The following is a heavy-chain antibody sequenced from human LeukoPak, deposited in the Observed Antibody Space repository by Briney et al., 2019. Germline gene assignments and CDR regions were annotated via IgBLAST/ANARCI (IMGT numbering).Heavy chain of an antibody. D-gene: IGHD2-15*01. V-gene: IGHV3-48*01. J-gene: IGHJ4*02. CDR3: ARLVSGFDY. Sequence: GGSLRLSCAASGFTFSSYSMNWVRQAPGKGLEWVSYISSSSSTIYYADSVKGRFTISRDNAKNSLYLQMNSLRAGDTAVYYCARLVSGFDYWGQGTLVTVSS. CDR2: ISSSSSTI. CDR1: GFTFSSYS.